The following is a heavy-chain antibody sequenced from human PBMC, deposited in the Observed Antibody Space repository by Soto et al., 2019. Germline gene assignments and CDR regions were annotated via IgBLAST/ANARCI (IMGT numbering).Heavy chain of an antibody. CDR2: ISAYNGNT. CDR3: ARVKCTNGVCYTPFDY. D-gene: IGHD2-8*01. V-gene: IGHV1-18*04. CDR1: GYTFTSYG. Sequence: ASVKVSCKASGYTFTSYGISWVRQAPGQGLEWMGWISAYNGNTNYAQKLQGRVTMTTDTSTSTAYMELRSLRSDDTAVYYCARVKCTNGVCYTPFDYWGQGTLVTVPQ. J-gene: IGHJ4*02.